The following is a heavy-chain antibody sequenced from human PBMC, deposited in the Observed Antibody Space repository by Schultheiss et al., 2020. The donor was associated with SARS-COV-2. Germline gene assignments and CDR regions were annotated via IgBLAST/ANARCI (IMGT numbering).Heavy chain of an antibody. Sequence: SETLSLTCAVYGGSFSGYYWSWIRQPPGKGLEWIGYIYYSGSTNYNPSLKSRVTISVDTSKNQFSLKLSSVTAEDTAVYYCARAIVVVTATHDAFDIWGQGTMVTVSS. CDR1: GGSFSGYY. CDR2: IYYSGST. CDR3: ARAIVVVTATHDAFDI. V-gene: IGHV4-59*01. J-gene: IGHJ3*02. D-gene: IGHD2-21*02.